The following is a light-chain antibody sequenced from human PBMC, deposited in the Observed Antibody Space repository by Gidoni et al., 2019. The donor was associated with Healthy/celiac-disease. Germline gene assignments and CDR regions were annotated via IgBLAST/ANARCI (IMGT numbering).Light chain of an antibody. CDR2: DAS. CDR1: QDISNY. J-gene: IGKJ4*01. CDR3: QQYDNLPPLT. Sequence: DIQMTQSPSSLSASVGDRVTITCQASQDISNYLNWYQQKTGKAPKPLIYDASNLETGVPSRFSGSGSGTDFTFTISSLQPEDIATYYCQQYDNLPPLTFGGGTKVEIK. V-gene: IGKV1-33*01.